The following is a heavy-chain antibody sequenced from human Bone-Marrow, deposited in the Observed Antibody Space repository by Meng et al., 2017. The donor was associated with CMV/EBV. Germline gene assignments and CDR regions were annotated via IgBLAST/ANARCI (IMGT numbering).Heavy chain of an antibody. D-gene: IGHD6-19*01. CDR3: AGGVAGTKSFDY. CDR2: IIPIFGTA. Sequence: GKAAGGTFSSYAISWVRRAPGQGLEWMRGIIPIFGTATYAQKFQSRVTITTDESTSTAYMKLSSLSSEDTAVYYCAGGVAGTKSFDYWGQGTLVTVSS. CDR1: GGTFSSYA. J-gene: IGHJ4*02. V-gene: IGHV1-69*05.